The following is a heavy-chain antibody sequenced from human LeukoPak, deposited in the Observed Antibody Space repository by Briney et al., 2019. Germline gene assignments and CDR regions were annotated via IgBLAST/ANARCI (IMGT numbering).Heavy chain of an antibody. J-gene: IGHJ5*02. V-gene: IGHV1-69*04. CDR1: GGTFSSYA. CDR3: ARDLKQNYDYVWGSYRRNWFDP. Sequence: SVKVSCKASGGTFSSYAISWVRQAPGQGLEWMGRIIPILGIANYAQKFQGRVTITADKSTSTAYMELSSLRSEDTAVYYCARDLKQNYDYVWGSYRRNWFDPWGQGTLVTVSS. D-gene: IGHD3-16*02. CDR2: IIPILGIA.